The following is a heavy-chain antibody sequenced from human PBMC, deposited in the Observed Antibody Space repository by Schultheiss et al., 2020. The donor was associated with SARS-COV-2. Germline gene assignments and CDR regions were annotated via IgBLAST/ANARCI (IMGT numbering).Heavy chain of an antibody. CDR3: ARAPFTIFGVVTSDY. Sequence: GGSLRLSCAASGFTFSSYEMNWVRQAPGTGLEWVAVISYDGSNKYYADSVKGRFTISRDNSKNTLYLQMNSLRAEDTAVYYCARAPFTIFGVVTSDYWGQGTLVTVSS. V-gene: IGHV3-30*03. D-gene: IGHD3-3*01. CDR2: ISYDGSNK. J-gene: IGHJ4*02. CDR1: GFTFSSYE.